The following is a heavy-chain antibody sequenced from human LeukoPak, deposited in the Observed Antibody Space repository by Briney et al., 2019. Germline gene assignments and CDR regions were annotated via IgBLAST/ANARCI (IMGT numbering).Heavy chain of an antibody. CDR1: GGSISSYY. CDR3: ARNERAPRYYFGSGTYLYFFST. Sequence: SETLSLTCTVSGGSISSYYWSWIRQPPGKGLEWIGYIYYSGSTNYNPSLKSRVTISVDTSKNQFSLKLSTVTAADTAVYYCARNERAPRYYFGSGTYLYFFSTWGQGTPGTVSS. D-gene: IGHD3-10*01. J-gene: IGHJ5*02. V-gene: IGHV4-59*08. CDR2: IYYSGST.